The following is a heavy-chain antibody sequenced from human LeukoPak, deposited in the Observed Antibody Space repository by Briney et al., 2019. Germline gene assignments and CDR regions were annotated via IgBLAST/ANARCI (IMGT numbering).Heavy chain of an antibody. D-gene: IGHD3-10*01. CDR1: GGSVSSTTYY. J-gene: IGHJ4*02. CDR3: ARYVVYGSGKYYFDY. V-gene: IGHV4-39*01. CDR2: INYSGST. Sequence: SETLSLTCTVSGGSVSSTTYYWSWIRQPPGKELEWIASINYSGSTYYNPSLKSRVTISVDTSENQFSLKLSSVTAADTAVYYCARYVVYGSGKYYFDYWGQGTLVTVSS.